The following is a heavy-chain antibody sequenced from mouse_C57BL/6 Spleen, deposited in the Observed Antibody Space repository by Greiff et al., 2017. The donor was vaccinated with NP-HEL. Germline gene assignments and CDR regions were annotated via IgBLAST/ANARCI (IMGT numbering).Heavy chain of an antibody. V-gene: IGHV1-69*01. D-gene: IGHD2-9*01. CDR3: ARSAYYGYDVDAMDY. J-gene: IGHJ4*01. CDR2: IDPSDSYT. CDR1: GYTFTSYW. Sequence: QVQLQQPGAELVMPGASVKLSCKASGYTFTSYWMHWVKQRPGQGLEWIGEIDPSDSYTNYNQKFKGKSTLTVDKSSSTAYMQLSSLTSEDSAVYYCARSAYYGYDVDAMDYWGQGTSVTVSS.